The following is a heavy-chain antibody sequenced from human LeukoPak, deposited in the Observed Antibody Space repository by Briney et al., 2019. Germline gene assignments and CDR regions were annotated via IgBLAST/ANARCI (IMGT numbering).Heavy chain of an antibody. CDR1: GYTFTSYG. J-gene: IGHJ4*02. D-gene: IGHD7-27*01. CDR2: MNPNSGNT. CDR3: ARVKLGIEDS. Sequence: ASVKVSCKASGYTFTSYGISWVRQAPGQGLEWMGWMNPNSGNTGYAQKFQARVTMTRDTSISTAYMELSSLRSEDTAVYYCARVKLGIEDSWGQGTLVTVSS. V-gene: IGHV1-8*02.